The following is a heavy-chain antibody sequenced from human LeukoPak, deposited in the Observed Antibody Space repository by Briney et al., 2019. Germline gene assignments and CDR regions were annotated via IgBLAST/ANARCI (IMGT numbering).Heavy chain of an antibody. V-gene: IGHV4-61*01. CDR2: IYYSGRT. D-gene: IGHD3-3*01. CDR1: GGSASSGSSY. Sequence: PETPCLTCTVSGGSASSGSSYWSWIRQPPGKGLEWIGYIYYSGRTNYNPSLQSRVTISVDTSKNQFSLKLSSVTAADTAVYYCARWRTDEHYLGFCGQATLVTVSS. CDR3: ARWRTDEHYLGF. J-gene: IGHJ4*02.